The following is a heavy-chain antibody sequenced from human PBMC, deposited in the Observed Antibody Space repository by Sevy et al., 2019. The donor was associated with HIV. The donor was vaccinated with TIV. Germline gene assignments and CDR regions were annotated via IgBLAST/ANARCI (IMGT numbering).Heavy chain of an antibody. V-gene: IGHV1-2*02. CDR2: INPKSGAT. CDR3: ARESYDFWTGPVDYDYGMDV. J-gene: IGHJ6*02. D-gene: IGHD3-3*01. CDR1: GYTFSDSGYY. Sequence: ASVKVSCKASGYTFSDSGYYVHWVRQAPGQELEWMGWINPKSGATNYAQKFQGRVTMTRDTSVSTANMELSRLTSDDTAVYYCARESYDFWTGPVDYDYGMDVWGQGTTVTVSS.